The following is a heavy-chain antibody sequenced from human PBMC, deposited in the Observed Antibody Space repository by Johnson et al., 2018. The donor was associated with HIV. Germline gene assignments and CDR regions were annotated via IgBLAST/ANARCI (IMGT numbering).Heavy chain of an antibody. Sequence: VPLVESGGGVVRPGGSLRLSCAASGFTFSSYALHWVRQAPGKGLEWVAVISYDGSNKYYADSVKGRLTISRDNSKNTLYLQMSSLRAEDTALYYCARVVGYKYGSAGDNDAFDIWGQGTMVTVSS. CDR3: ARVVGYKYGSAGDNDAFDI. CDR1: GFTFSSYA. J-gene: IGHJ3*02. CDR2: ISYDGSNK. V-gene: IGHV3-30-3*01. D-gene: IGHD5-18*01.